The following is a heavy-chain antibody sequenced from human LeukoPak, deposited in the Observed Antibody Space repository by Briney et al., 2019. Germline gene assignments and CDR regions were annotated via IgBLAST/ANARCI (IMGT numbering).Heavy chain of an antibody. V-gene: IGHV4-59*01. D-gene: IGHD6-13*01. CDR3: ARAPERGIHGY. CDR1: GGSISSYY. Sequence: SETLSLTCTVSGGSISSYYWSWIRQPPGKGLEWIGYIYYSGSTNYNPSLKSRVTISVDTPKNQFSLKLSSVTAADTAVYYCARAPERGIHGYSGPGAPVTASS. CDR2: IYYSGST. J-gene: IGHJ4*01.